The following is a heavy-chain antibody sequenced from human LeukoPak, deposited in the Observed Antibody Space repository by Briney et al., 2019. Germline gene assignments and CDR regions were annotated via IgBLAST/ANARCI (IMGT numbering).Heavy chain of an antibody. CDR1: GFTFTNHI. J-gene: IGHJ3*01. CDR3: VRERQDIIVHTGAFDF. Sequence: QPGGSLRLPCAASGFTFTNHIMHWVRQAPGKGLEWVASIATDGSQTFYRGSVKGRFTISRDNSENKLYLQMNSLRAEDTAVYFCVRERQDIIVHTGAFDFWGQGTMLSVSS. CDR2: IATDGSQT. D-gene: IGHD1-14*01. V-gene: IGHV3-30-3*01.